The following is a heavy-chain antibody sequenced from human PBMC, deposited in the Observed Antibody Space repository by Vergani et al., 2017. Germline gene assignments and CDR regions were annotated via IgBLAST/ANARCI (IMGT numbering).Heavy chain of an antibody. CDR3: ARGAYDSSGYFTQYYYYYGMDV. CDR1: GGTFSSYT. D-gene: IGHD3-22*01. Sequence: QVQLVQSGAEVKKPGSSVKVSCKASGGTFSSYTISWVRQAPGQGLEWMGRIIPILGIANYAQKFQGRVTITADKSTTTAYMELVSLRSEDTAVYYCARGAYDSSGYFTQYYYYYGMDVWGQGTTVTVSS. V-gene: IGHV1-69*02. CDR2: IIPILGIA. J-gene: IGHJ6*02.